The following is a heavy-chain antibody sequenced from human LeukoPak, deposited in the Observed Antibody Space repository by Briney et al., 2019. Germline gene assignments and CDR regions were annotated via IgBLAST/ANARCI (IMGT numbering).Heavy chain of an antibody. J-gene: IGHJ4*02. CDR2: IVVGSGNT. V-gene: IGHV1-58*01. Sequence: SVKVSCKASGFTFTSSAVQWVRQARGQRLEWIGWIVVGSGNTNYAQKFQERVTITRDMSTSTAYMELRSLRSDDTAVYYCARAGYSSGWDHFDYWGQGTLVTVSS. D-gene: IGHD6-19*01. CDR3: ARAGYSSGWDHFDY. CDR1: GFTFTSSA.